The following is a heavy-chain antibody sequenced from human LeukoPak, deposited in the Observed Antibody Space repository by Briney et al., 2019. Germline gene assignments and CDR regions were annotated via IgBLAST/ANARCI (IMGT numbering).Heavy chain of an antibody. CDR2: IIPIFGTA. D-gene: IGHD3-3*01. V-gene: IGHV1-69*05. J-gene: IGHJ4*02. CDR3: ATWPLRFLEYDYFDY. CDR1: GGTFSSYA. Sequence: SVKVSCKASGGTFSSYAISWVRQAPGQGLEWMGGIIPIFGTANYARKFQGRVTITTDESTSTAYMELSSLRSEDTAVYYCATWPLRFLEYDYFDYWGQGTLVTVSS.